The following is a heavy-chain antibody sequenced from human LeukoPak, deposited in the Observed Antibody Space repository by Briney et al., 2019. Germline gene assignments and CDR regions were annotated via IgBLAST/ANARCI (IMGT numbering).Heavy chain of an antibody. CDR1: GFTFSTYN. D-gene: IGHD3-3*01. Sequence: HSGGSLRLXCAASGFTFSTYNMKWVRQAPGKGLEWVSYISSSSSTIYYADSVKGRFTISRDNARNSLYLQMNSLRAEDTAVYYRARDFLEDSYWGQGTLVTVSS. J-gene: IGHJ4*02. CDR2: ISSSSSTI. CDR3: ARDFLEDSY. V-gene: IGHV3-48*01.